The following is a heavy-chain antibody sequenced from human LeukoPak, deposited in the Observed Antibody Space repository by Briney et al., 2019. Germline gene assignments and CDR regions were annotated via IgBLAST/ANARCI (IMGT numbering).Heavy chain of an antibody. CDR1: GVSFSGYY. CDR2: INHSGST. CDR3: VGDQVDYDIPDHFDY. J-gene: IGHJ4*02. Sequence: SETLSLTCAVYGVSFSGYYWSWIRQPPGTGLEWIGEINHSGSTNYNPSPKSPVTISVDTSKNQLSLKLSSGTAADPPVYYCVGDQVDYDIPDHFDYWGKGTLVAVST. D-gene: IGHD3-22*01. V-gene: IGHV4-34*01.